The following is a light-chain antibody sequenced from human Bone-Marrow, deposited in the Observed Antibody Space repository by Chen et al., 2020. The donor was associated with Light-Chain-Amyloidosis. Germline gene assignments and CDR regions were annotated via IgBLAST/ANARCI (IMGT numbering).Light chain of an antibody. Sequence: DSVMTQSPDSLAVSLRERATINCKSSQSVLSSSVNKNYLAWFQQKPGQPPNLLIYVTSTRESGVPDRFSGSGSGTDFTLTISGLQAEDVAIYYCQQYYGAPLTFGGGTKVEIK. CDR2: VTS. V-gene: IGKV4-1*01. J-gene: IGKJ4*01. CDR3: QQYYGAPLT. CDR1: QSVLSSSVNKNY.